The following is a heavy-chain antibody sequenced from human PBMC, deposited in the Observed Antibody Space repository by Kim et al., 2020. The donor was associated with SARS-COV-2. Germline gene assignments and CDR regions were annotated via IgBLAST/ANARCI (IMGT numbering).Heavy chain of an antibody. CDR1: GFTFSSYA. CDR3: ARDDGELSYYYYGMDV. Sequence: GGSLRLSCAASGFTFSSYAMHWVRQAPGKGLEWVAVISYDGSNKYYADSVKGRFTISRDNSKNTLYLQMNSLRAEDTAVYYCARDDGELSYYYYGMDVWGQGTTVTVSS. CDR2: ISYDGSNK. J-gene: IGHJ6*02. D-gene: IGHD2-21*01. V-gene: IGHV3-30*04.